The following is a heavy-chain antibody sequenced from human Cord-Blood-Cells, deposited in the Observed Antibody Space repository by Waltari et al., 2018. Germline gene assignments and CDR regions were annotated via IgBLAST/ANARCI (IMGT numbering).Heavy chain of an antibody. Sequence: QVQLQQWGAGLLKPSETLSLTCAVYGGSFSGYYWSWIRQPPGKGLEWIGEINHSGSPNYNPSLKSRVTISVDTSKNQFSLKLGSVTAADTAVYYCATRGTGAGDDAFDIWGQGTMVTVSS. V-gene: IGHV4-34*01. J-gene: IGHJ3*02. CDR2: INHSGSP. CDR3: ATRGTGAGDDAFDI. CDR1: GGSFSGYY. D-gene: IGHD7-27*01.